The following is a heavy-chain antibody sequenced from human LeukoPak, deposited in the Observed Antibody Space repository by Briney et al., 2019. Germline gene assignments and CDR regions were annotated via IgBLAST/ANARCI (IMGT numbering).Heavy chain of an antibody. D-gene: IGHD3-16*02. CDR2: IYYSGST. V-gene: IGHV4-31*03. CDR3: ARGGYDYVWGSYRFNWFDP. Sequence: SETLSLTCTVSGGSISSGGYYWSWIRQHPGKGLEWIGYIYYSGSTYYNPSLKSRVTISVDTSKNQFSLKLSSVTAADTAVYYCARGGYDYVWGSYRFNWFDPWGQGTLVTVSS. CDR1: GGSISSGGYY. J-gene: IGHJ5*02.